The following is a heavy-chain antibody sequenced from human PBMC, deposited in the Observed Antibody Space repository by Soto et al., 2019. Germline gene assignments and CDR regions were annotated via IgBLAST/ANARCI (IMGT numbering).Heavy chain of an antibody. J-gene: IGHJ4*02. V-gene: IGHV1-69*10. D-gene: IGHD2-8*01. CDR2: IIPILGIA. CDR1: GGTFSSYT. CDR3: ARWAPPNGY. Sequence: SVKVSCKASGGTFSSYTISWVRQAPGQGLEWMGGIIPILGIANYAQKFQGRVTITTDTSTSTAYMELRSLRSDDTAVYYCARWAPPNGYWGQGTLVTVSS.